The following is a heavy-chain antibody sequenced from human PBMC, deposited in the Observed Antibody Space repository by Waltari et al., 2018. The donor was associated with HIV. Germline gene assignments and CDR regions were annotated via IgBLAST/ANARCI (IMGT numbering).Heavy chain of an antibody. J-gene: IGHJ4*02. CDR1: GFTFSSYW. V-gene: IGHV3-74*01. Sequence: EVQLVESGGGLVQPGGSLRLSCAASGFTFSSYWMHWVRQAPGKGLVWVSRIKGDGSRTRFADSVKGRFTISRDNAKNTLYLHMNSLTAEDTAVYYCAREGATSGSYYFDYWGQGTLATVSS. CDR3: AREGATSGSYYFDY. D-gene: IGHD1-26*01. CDR2: IKGDGSRT.